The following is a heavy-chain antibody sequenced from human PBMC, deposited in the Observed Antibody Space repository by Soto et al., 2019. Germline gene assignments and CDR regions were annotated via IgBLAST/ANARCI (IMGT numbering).Heavy chain of an antibody. CDR3: ARDPSSGWYREDY. V-gene: IGHV3-48*01. J-gene: IGHJ4*02. CDR2: ISSSSTI. Sequence: EVQLVESGGGLVQPGGSLRLSCAASGFTFSSYSMNWVRQAPGKGLEWVSYISSSSTIYYADSVKGRFTISRDNAKNSLYLQMNSLRAEDTAVYYCARDPSSGWYREDYWGQGTLVTVSS. D-gene: IGHD6-19*01. CDR1: GFTFSSYS.